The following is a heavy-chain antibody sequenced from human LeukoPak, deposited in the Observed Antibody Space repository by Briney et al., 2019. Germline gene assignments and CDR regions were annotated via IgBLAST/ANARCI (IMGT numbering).Heavy chain of an antibody. CDR3: ARVILGYCSGGSCWGNAFDI. CDR1: GDSIIRSNCY. D-gene: IGHD2-15*01. Sequence: TSETLSLTCTVSGDSIIRSNCYWGWIRQAPGKGLEWIGSLSYSGRTYYNPSLKGRVTISADTSKNQFSLKLSSVTAADTAVYYCARVILGYCSGGSCWGNAFDIWGQGTMVTVSS. CDR2: LSYSGRT. J-gene: IGHJ3*02. V-gene: IGHV4-39*01.